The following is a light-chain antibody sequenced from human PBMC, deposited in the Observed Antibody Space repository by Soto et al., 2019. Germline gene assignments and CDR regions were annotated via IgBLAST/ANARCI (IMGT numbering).Light chain of an antibody. CDR1: RSVLYSSNNKNY. Sequence: DIVMTQSPDSLAVSLGERATINCKSSRSVLYSSNNKNYLVWYQQKSGQPPKLLISWASIRESGVPDRFSGSGSGTAFTLTISSLQAEDVAVYYCQQYYSTPPTFGQGTKVEIK. J-gene: IGKJ1*01. V-gene: IGKV4-1*01. CDR3: QQYYSTPPT. CDR2: WAS.